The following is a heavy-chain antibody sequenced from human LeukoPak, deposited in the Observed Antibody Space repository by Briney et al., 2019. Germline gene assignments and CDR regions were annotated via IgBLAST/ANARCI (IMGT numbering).Heavy chain of an antibody. D-gene: IGHD3-9*01. CDR2: INHSGST. V-gene: IGHV4-34*01. CDR1: GGSFSGYY. Sequence: SETLSLTCAAYGGSFSGYYWSWIRQPPGKGLEWIGEINHSGSTNYNPSLKSRVTISVDTSKNQFSLKLSSVTAADTAVYYCARGKMGLLRYYDYWGQGTLVTVSS. CDR3: ARGKMGLLRYYDY. J-gene: IGHJ4*02.